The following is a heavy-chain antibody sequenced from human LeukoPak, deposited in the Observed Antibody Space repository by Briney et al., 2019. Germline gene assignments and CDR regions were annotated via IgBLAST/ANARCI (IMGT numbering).Heavy chain of an antibody. CDR3: ARAFPAEYYFDY. CDR2: IYYSGST. D-gene: IGHD1-14*01. V-gene: IGHV4-31*03. Sequence: SQTLSLTCTVSGGSISSGGYYWSWIRQHPGKGLEWIGYIYYSGSTYYNSSLKSRVTISVDTSKNQFSLKLSSVTAADTAVYYCARAFPAEYYFDYWGQGTLVTVSS. CDR1: GGSISSGGYY. J-gene: IGHJ4*02.